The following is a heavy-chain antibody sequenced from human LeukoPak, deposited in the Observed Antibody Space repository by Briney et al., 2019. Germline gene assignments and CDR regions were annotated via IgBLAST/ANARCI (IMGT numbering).Heavy chain of an antibody. Sequence: GASVKVSCKASGGTFSSYAISWVRQAPGQGLEWMGGIIPIFGTANYAQKFQGRVTITADKSTSTAYMELSSLRSEDTAVYYCASKRITIFGVDDYYYYYMDVWGKGTTVTVSS. CDR3: ASKRITIFGVDDYYYYYMDV. CDR1: GGTFSSYA. V-gene: IGHV1-69*06. CDR2: IIPIFGTA. J-gene: IGHJ6*03. D-gene: IGHD3-3*01.